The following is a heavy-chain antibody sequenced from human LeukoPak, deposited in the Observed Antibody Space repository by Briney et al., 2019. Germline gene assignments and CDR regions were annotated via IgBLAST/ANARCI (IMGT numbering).Heavy chain of an antibody. D-gene: IGHD6-19*01. CDR1: GYTFTGYY. J-gene: IGHJ4*02. CDR3: ARFTGSGWTSDY. CDR2: INPNSGGT. V-gene: IGHV1-2*02. Sequence: ASVKVSCKASGYTFTGYYMHWVRQAPGQGLEWMGWINPNSGGTNYAQKFQGRVTMTRDTSISTAYMELSRLRPDDTAVYYCARFTGSGWTSDYWGQGTLVTVSS.